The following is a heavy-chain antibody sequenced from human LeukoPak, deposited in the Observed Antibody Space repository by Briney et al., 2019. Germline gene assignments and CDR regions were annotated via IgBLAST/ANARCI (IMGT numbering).Heavy chain of an antibody. V-gene: IGHV4-4*07. CDR2: IYTSGST. CDR3: ARDNYDTSAYYYYMDY. Sequence: PSETLSLTCTVSGGSISTYYWSWIRQPAGEGLEWMGHIYTSGSTNYNPSLKSRVTMSVDTSKNQFSLKLSSVTAADTAVYYCARDNYDTSAYYYYMDYWGQGTLVTVSS. CDR1: GGSISTYY. D-gene: IGHD3-22*01. J-gene: IGHJ4*02.